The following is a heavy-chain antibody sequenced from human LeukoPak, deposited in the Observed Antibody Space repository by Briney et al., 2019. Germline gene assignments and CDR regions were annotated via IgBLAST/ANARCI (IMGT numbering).Heavy chain of an antibody. CDR2: IYYSGNT. CDR3: ARVDGRGSYFDY. D-gene: IGHD1-26*01. V-gene: IGHV4-31*03. Sequence: SETLSLTCTVSGGSISSGAYYWSWIRQHPGKGLEWIGYIYYSGNTYYNSSLKSRVAISVDTSKNQFSLKLSSVTAADTAVYYCARVDGRGSYFDYWGQGTLVTVSS. CDR1: GGSISSGAYY. J-gene: IGHJ4*02.